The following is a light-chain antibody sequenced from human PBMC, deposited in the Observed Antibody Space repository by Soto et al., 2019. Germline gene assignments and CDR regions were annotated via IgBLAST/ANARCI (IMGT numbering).Light chain of an antibody. V-gene: IGLV2-11*01. CDR1: SSDVGGYNY. CDR3: CSYAGYYTLV. CDR2: DVV. Sequence: QSVLTQPRSVSGSPGQSVTISCTRTSSDVGGYNYVSWYQQRPGQAPKVMIYDVVQRPSGVPDRFSGTKSGNTASLTISGLQAEDEGDYYCCSYAGYYTLVFGGGTKLTVL. J-gene: IGLJ2*01.